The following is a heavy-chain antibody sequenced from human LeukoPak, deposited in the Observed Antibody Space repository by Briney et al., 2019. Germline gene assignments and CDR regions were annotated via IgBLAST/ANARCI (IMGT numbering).Heavy chain of an antibody. CDR1: GGSFSGYY. V-gene: IGHV4-34*01. Sequence: PSETLSLTCAVYGGSFSGYYWSWIRQPPGKGLEWIGEINHSGSTNYNPSLKSRVTISVDTSKNQFSLKLSSVTAADTAVYYCAGAKITVDNIARPSAPWAQGPLVPVSS. J-gene: IGHJ5*02. D-gene: IGHD4-11*01. CDR2: INHSGST. CDR3: AGAKITVDNIARPSAP.